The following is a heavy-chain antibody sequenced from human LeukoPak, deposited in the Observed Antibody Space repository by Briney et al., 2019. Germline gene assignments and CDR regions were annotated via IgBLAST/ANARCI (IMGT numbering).Heavy chain of an antibody. CDR2: IYTSGST. CDR3: ARDGSSSFGYYYYYMDV. J-gene: IGHJ6*03. D-gene: IGHD6-6*01. V-gene: IGHV4-4*07. CDR1: GGSISSYY. Sequence: PSETLSLTCTVSGGSISSYYWSWIRQRAGKGLEWIGRIYTSGSTNYNPSLKSRVTISVDTSKNQFSLKLSSVTAADTAVYYCARDGSSSFGYYYYYMDVWGKGTTVTVSS.